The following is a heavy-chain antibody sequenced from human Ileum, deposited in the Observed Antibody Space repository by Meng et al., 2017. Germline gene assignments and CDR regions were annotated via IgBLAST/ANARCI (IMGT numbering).Heavy chain of an antibody. V-gene: IGHV3-23*01. J-gene: IGHJ4*02. CDR1: GFSFRSYA. CDR2: ISSGGIT. D-gene: IGHD1-26*01. Sequence: GESLKISCAASGFSFRSYAMSWVRQAPGKGLEWVSSISSGGITDYADSVKGRFSISRDNTNNSLYLEMNSLRAEDTAVYYCAKRLYSGSYYCLDSWGQGTLVTVSS. CDR3: AKRLYSGSYYCLDS.